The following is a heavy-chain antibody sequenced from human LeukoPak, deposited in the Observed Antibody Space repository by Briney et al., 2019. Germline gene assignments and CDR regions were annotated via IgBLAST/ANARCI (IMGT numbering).Heavy chain of an antibody. CDR3: ARRVSGWTPYYFDY. D-gene: IGHD6-19*01. V-gene: IGHV3-7*03. Sequence: PGGSLRLSCAASGFTVSTNHMSWVRQAPGKGLEWVANIKQDGSEKYYVDSVKGRFTISRDNAKNSLYLQMNSLRAEDTAVYYCARRVSGWTPYYFDYWGQGTLVTVSS. CDR2: IKQDGSEK. CDR1: GFTVSTNH. J-gene: IGHJ4*02.